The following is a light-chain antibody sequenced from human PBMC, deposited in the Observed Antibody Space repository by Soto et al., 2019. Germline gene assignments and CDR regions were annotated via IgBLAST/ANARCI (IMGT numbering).Light chain of an antibody. V-gene: IGKV3D-15*01. J-gene: IGKJ4*01. CDR2: GAS. CDR1: ESVRSN. CDR3: QHYNNLWG. Sequence: EIVMTQSPATLSVSPGERATLSCRASESVRSNLAWYQQKPGQAPRVLIYGASTRATGIPARFSGSGSGTEFTLTISSLQSEDFVVYYCQHYNNLWGFGGGTKVEIK.